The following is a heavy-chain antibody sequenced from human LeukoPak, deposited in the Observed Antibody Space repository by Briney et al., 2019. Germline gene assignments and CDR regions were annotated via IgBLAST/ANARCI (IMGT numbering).Heavy chain of an antibody. CDR1: GGSISSSSYY. V-gene: IGHV4-39*07. J-gene: IGHJ4*02. Sequence: PSETLSLTCTVSGGSISSSSYYWGWIRQPPGKGLEWIGSIYYSGSTNYNPSLKSRVTISVDTSKNQFSLKLSSVTAADTAVYYCATTTVTTSAGFDYWGQGTLVTVSS. CDR2: IYYSGST. D-gene: IGHD4-17*01. CDR3: ATTTVTTSAGFDY.